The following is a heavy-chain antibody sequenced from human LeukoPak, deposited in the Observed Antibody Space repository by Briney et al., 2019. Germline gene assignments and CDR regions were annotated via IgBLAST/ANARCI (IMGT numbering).Heavy chain of an antibody. Sequence: GGSLRLSCAASGFTFSSYWMSWVRQAPGKGLEWVANIKQDGSEKYYVDSVKGRFTISRDNAKNSLYLQMNSLRAEDTAVYYCARETHYDFWSGYLDYWGQGTLVTVSS. CDR3: ARETHYDFWSGYLDY. J-gene: IGHJ4*02. CDR2: IKQDGSEK. CDR1: GFTFSSYW. V-gene: IGHV3-7*01. D-gene: IGHD3-3*01.